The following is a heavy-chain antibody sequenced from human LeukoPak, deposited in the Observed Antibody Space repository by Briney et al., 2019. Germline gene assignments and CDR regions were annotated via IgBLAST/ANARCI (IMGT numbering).Heavy chain of an antibody. J-gene: IGHJ4*02. D-gene: IGHD7-27*01. V-gene: IGHV4-34*01. Sequence: SETLSLTCAVYGGSFSGYYWSWIRQPPGKGLEWIGEINHSGSTNYNPSLKSRVTISVDTSKNQFSLKLSSVTPEDTAVYYCASGRWGFGYWGQGTLVTVSS. CDR3: ASGRWGFGY. CDR2: INHSGST. CDR1: GGSFSGYY.